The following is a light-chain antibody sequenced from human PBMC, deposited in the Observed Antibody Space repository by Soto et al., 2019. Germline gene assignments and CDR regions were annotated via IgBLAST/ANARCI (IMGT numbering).Light chain of an antibody. Sequence: QPVLTQPPSVSGAPGQRVTISCTGSSSNIGAGYDVHWYQQLPGTAPKLLIYGNSNRPSGVPDRFSGSKSGTSASLAITGLQAEDEADYYCQSYDSSPIGVFGTGTKLTVL. CDR3: QSYDSSPIGV. J-gene: IGLJ1*01. CDR1: SSNIGAGYD. CDR2: GNS. V-gene: IGLV1-40*01.